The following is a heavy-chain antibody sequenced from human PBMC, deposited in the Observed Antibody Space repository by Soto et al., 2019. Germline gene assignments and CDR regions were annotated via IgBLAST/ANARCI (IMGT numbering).Heavy chain of an antibody. CDR2: ISGGGVST. J-gene: IGHJ6*02. CDR3: AKDHRIWGRLVEYMDV. CDR1: GFTFSSYA. D-gene: IGHD3-10*01. V-gene: IGHV3-23*01. Sequence: GGSLRLSCAASGFTFSSYALGWVRQAPGRGLECVSAISGGGVSTFYADSVKGRFTISRDTSKNTLYLQMNTLTAEDTAVYYCAKDHRIWGRLVEYMDVWGQGTTVTVSS.